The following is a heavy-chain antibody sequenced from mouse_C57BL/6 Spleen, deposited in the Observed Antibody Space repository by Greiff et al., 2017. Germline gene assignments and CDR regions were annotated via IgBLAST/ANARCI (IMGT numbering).Heavy chain of an antibody. CDR2: INPNNGGT. D-gene: IGHD1-1*01. CDR1: GYTFTDSY. CDR3: ARSGRDYYGSSPLWYFDV. V-gene: IGHV1-26*01. Sequence: VQLQQSGPELVKPGASVTISCKASGYTFTDSYMNWVKQSHGKSLEWIGDINPNNGGTSYNQKFTGKATLTVDKSSSTAYMELRSLTSEDSAVYYCARSGRDYYGSSPLWYFDVWGTGTTVTVSS. J-gene: IGHJ1*03.